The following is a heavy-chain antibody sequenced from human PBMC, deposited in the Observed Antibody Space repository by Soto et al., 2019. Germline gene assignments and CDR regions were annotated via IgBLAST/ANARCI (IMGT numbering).Heavy chain of an antibody. Sequence: GVSLRLSCAASGFTFDDYAMHWVRQAPGKGLEWVSGISWNSGSIGYADSVKGRFTISRDNAKNSLYLQMNSLRAEDTALYYCAKAGFWSGYYSLVDYWGQGTLVTVSS. CDR1: GFTFDDYA. CDR2: ISWNSGSI. D-gene: IGHD3-3*01. J-gene: IGHJ4*02. CDR3: AKAGFWSGYYSLVDY. V-gene: IGHV3-9*01.